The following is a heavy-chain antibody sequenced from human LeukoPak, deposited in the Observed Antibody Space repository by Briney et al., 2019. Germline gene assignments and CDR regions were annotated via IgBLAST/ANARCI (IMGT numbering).Heavy chain of an antibody. CDR1: GFTFSSYW. J-gene: IGHJ4*02. CDR2: VKQDGSEK. D-gene: IGHD3-9*01. V-gene: IGHV3-7*01. Sequence: GGSLRLSCAASGFTFSSYWMSWVRQAPGKGLEWVANVKQDGSEKYYVDSVKGRFTISRDNAKNSLYLQMNSLRAEDTAVYYCARVDFDWLFDYWGQGTLVTVSS. CDR3: ARVDFDWLFDY.